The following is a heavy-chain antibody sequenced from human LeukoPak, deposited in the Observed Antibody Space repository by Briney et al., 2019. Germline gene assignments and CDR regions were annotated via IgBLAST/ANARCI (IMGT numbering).Heavy chain of an antibody. J-gene: IGHJ4*02. CDR1: GGTFSSYA. D-gene: IGHD3-22*01. V-gene: IGHV1-69*04. CDR3: ARDKSGMIATLPPDY. Sequence: ASVKVSCKASGGTFSSYAISWVRQAPGQGLEWMGRIIPILGIANYAQKFQGRVTITADKSTSTAYMELSSLRSEDTAVYYCARDKSGMIATLPPDYWGQGTLVTVSS. CDR2: IIPILGIA.